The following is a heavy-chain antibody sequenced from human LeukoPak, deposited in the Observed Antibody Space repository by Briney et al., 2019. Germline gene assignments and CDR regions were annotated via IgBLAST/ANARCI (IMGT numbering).Heavy chain of an antibody. J-gene: IGHJ4*02. Sequence: GESLKISCMGSGYSFTSDWIGWVRQMPGKGLEWMGIIHPGDSDTRYSPSFQGQVTISADKSVSTAYLQWSSLKASDTAMYYCARQGPIQLDSWGQGTLVTVSS. CDR3: ARQGPIQLDS. CDR1: GYSFTSDW. D-gene: IGHD5-18*01. CDR2: IHPGDSDT. V-gene: IGHV5-51*01.